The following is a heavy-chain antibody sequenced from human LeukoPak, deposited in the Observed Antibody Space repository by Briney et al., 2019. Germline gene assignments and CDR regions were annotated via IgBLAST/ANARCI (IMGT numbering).Heavy chain of an antibody. J-gene: IGHJ4*02. CDR3: ARDLFLERYDFDY. V-gene: IGHV3-33*08. CDR1: GFTFSDYS. Sequence: GGSLRLSCAASGFTFSDYSMNWVRQAPGKGLEWVAVIWYDGSNKYYADSVKGRFTISRDNSKNTLYLQMNSLRAEDTAVYYCARDLFLERYDFDYWGQGTLVTVSS. CDR2: IWYDGSNK. D-gene: IGHD3-3*01.